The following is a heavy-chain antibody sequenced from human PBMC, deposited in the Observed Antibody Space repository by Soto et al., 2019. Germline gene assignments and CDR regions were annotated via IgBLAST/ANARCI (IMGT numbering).Heavy chain of an antibody. V-gene: IGHV4-31*02. D-gene: IGHD3-9*01. Sequence: SETLSLTCTVSGDSLSSGGHYWSWIRQHPGKGLEWIGHIYDSVNTYYSPSLRSRVTISADISKNQFSLNLRSVTAADTAVYYCARVDHRGYFAILTDYWGQGTLVTVSS. CDR2: IYDSVNT. J-gene: IGHJ4*02. CDR3: ARVDHRGYFAILTDY. CDR1: GDSLSSGGHY.